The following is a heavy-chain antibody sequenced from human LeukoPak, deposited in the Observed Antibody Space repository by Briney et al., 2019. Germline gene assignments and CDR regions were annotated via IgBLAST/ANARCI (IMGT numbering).Heavy chain of an antibody. D-gene: IGHD6-19*01. V-gene: IGHV3-64*01. CDR2: IESNGGST. CDR1: GVTFSSYT. CDR3: VRTIAMAVTFDN. J-gene: IGHJ4*02. Sequence: GGSLRLSCAASGVTFSSYTMHWVRQAPGKGLEHVSDIESNGGSTYHANSVKGRFIITRENSKNTLYLQMCSVRAEKMAVYYCVRTIAMAVTFDNWGKGTLVT.